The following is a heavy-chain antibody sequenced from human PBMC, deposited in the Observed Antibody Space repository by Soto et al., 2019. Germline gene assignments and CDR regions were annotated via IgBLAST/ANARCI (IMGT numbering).Heavy chain of an antibody. Sequence: EVQLVESGGGLVQPGGSLRLSCAASGFTFSSYWMSWVRQAPGKGLEWVANIKQDGSEKYYVDSVKGRFTISRDNAKNSLYLQMNSLRAEGTAVYYCARDRLVGATDAFDIWGQGTMVTVSS. CDR2: IKQDGSEK. V-gene: IGHV3-7*01. CDR1: GFTFSSYW. D-gene: IGHD1-26*01. J-gene: IGHJ3*02. CDR3: ARDRLVGATDAFDI.